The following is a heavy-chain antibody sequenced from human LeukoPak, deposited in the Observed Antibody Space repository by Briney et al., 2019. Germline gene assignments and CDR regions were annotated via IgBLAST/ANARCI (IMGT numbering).Heavy chain of an antibody. CDR3: ARVWFGESCMDV. CDR2: ISSSSSYI. D-gene: IGHD3-10*01. V-gene: IGHV3-21*01. CDR1: GFTFSSYS. J-gene: IGHJ6*03. Sequence: GGSLRLSCAASGFTFSSYSMNWVRQAPGKGLEWVSSISSSSSYIYYADSVKGRFTISRDNAKNSLYLQMNSLRAEDTAVYYCARVWFGESCMDVWGKGTTVTISS.